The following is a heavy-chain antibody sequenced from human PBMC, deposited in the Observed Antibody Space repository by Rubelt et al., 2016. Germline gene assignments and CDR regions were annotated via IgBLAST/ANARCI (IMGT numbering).Heavy chain of an antibody. V-gene: IGHV3-21*01. CDR2: ISSSSNYI. CDR3: VTTYMEA. J-gene: IGHJ6*03. CDR1: GFTFSIYS. Sequence: PGGSLRLSCAASGFTFSIYSVNWVRQAPGKGLEWVSSISSSSNYIYYADSVRGRFTISRDNSKNTLFLDMRGLTSEDTAVYFCVTTYMEAWGKGTSVIVSS.